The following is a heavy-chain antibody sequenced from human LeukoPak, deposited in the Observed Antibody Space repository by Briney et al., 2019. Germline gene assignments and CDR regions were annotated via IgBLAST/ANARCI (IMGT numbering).Heavy chain of an antibody. V-gene: IGHV4-4*02. J-gene: IGHJ4*02. Sequence: PSGALSLTCAVSGGSISTTDWWTWVRQPPGKGLEWIGEIYHGGSTHYNPSLKSRVTISVDKSKNQFSLKLSSVTAADTAVYYCARVHCDDTSCFYFDYWGQGTLVTDSS. CDR2: IYHGGST. D-gene: IGHD2-2*01. CDR3: ARVHCDDTSCFYFDY. CDR1: GGSISTTDW.